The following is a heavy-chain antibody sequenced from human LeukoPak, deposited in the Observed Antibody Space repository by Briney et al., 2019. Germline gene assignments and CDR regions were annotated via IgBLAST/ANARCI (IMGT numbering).Heavy chain of an antibody. CDR1: GGSFSGYY. J-gene: IGHJ4*02. CDR3: ARGLGIAAAGNFDY. V-gene: IGHV4-34*01. Sequence: SETLSLTCAVYGGSFSGYYWSWIRQPPGKGREGMGEINHSGTTNYNPSLKSRVTISVDTSKNQFSLKLSSVTAADTAVYYCARGLGIAAAGNFDYWGQGTLVTVSS. CDR2: INHSGTT. D-gene: IGHD6-13*01.